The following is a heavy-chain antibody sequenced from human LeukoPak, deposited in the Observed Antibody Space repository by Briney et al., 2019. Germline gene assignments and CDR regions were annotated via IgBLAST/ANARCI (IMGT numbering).Heavy chain of an antibody. J-gene: IGHJ4*02. CDR3: AKSGTFGY. V-gene: IGHV3-30*02. CDR1: GFTFRSSG. Sequence: PGGSLRLSCAASGFTFRSSGMHWVRQAPGKGLEWVTFIQYDGSDKYYADSVKGRFTISRDNSKNTLYLQMNSLRGEDTAVYYCAKSGTFGYWGQGTLVTVSS. CDR2: IQYDGSDK. D-gene: IGHD1-26*01.